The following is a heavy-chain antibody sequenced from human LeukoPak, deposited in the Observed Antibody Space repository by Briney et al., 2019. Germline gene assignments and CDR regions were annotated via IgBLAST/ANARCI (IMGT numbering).Heavy chain of an antibody. CDR1: GGSISSYY. CDR2: LYTSGST. J-gene: IGHJ5*02. V-gene: IGHV4-4*09. D-gene: IGHD6-13*01. CDR3: ARPTGYSSSWYWFDP. Sequence: SETLSLTCTVSGGSISSYYWSWIRQPPGKGLEWIGYLYTSGSTNYNPSLKSRVTISVDTSKNQFSLKLSSVTAADTAVYYCARPTGYSSSWYWFDPWGQGTLVTVSS.